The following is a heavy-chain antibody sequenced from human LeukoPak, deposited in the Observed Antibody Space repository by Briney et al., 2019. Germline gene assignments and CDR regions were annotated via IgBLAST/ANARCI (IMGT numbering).Heavy chain of an antibody. CDR2: IIPIFGTA. CDR1: GGTFSSYA. V-gene: IGHV1-69*13. CDR3: ASADLRYCSIRSCFSFDY. D-gene: IGHD2-2*01. J-gene: IGHJ4*02. Sequence: SVKVSCKASGGTFSSYAISWVRQAPGQGLEWMGGIIPIFGTANYAQKFQGRVTITADESTSTAYMELSSLRSDDTAVYYCASADLRYCSIRSCFSFDYWGQGTLVTVSS.